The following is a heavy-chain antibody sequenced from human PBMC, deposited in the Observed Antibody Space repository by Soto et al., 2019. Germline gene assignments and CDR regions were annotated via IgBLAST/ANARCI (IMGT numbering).Heavy chain of an antibody. D-gene: IGHD4-17*01. CDR1: GYSFTNYW. J-gene: IGHJ4*02. V-gene: IGHV5-10-1*01. CDR3: ARVPPTYGDKNAGY. CDR2: IDPIDSYT. Sequence: GESLKISCKGSGYSFTNYWISWVRQMPGKGLEWLGRIDPIDSYTNYSPSFQGHVTISADKSISTAYLQWSSLRSEDTAVYYCARVPPTYGDKNAGYWGQGTLVTVSS.